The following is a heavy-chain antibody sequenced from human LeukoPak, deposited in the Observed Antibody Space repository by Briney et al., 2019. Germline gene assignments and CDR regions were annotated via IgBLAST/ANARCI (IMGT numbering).Heavy chain of an antibody. V-gene: IGHV4-61*02. Sequence: SQTLSLTCTVSGGSISSGSYYWSWIRQPAGKGLEWIGRIYTSGSTNYNPSPKSRVTISVDTSKNQFSLKLSSVTAADTAVYYCAREVGYRSGGSCYPANYFDYWGQGTLVTVSS. CDR1: GGSISSGSYY. J-gene: IGHJ4*02. CDR2: IYTSGST. CDR3: AREVGYRSGGSCYPANYFDY. D-gene: IGHD2-15*01.